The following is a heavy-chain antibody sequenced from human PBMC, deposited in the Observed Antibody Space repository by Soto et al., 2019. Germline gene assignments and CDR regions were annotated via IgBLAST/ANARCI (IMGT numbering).Heavy chain of an antibody. CDR1: GYTFTSYA. V-gene: IGHV1-3*01. J-gene: IGHJ6*02. D-gene: IGHD6-13*01. CDR3: ARILGSSWEDYYYYYGMDV. Sequence: QVQLVQSGAEVKKPGASVKVSCKASGYTFTSYAMHWVRQAPGQRLEWMGWINAGNGNTKYSQKFQGRVTITRDTSASTAYMELSSLRSEDTAVYYCARILGSSWEDYYYYYGMDVWGQGTTVTVSS. CDR2: INAGNGNT.